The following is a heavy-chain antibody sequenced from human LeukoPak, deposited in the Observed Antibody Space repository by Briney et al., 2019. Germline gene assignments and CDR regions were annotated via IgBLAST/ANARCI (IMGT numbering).Heavy chain of an antibody. CDR1: GYTFTGYY. CDR3: AREDFYYDSSGYYYY. D-gene: IGHD3-22*01. Sequence: ASVKVSCKASGYTFTGYYMHWVRQAPGQGLEWMGWINPNSGGTNYAQKLQGRVTMTTDTSTSTAYMELRSLRSDDTAVYYCAREDFYYDSSGYYYYWGQGTLVTISS. CDR2: INPNSGGT. V-gene: IGHV1-2*02. J-gene: IGHJ4*02.